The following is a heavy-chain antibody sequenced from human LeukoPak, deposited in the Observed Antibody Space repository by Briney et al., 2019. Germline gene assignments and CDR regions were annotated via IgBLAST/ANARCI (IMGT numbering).Heavy chain of an antibody. D-gene: IGHD3-22*01. CDR3: ASREYDNSNYYLYYFDY. CDR1: GGTFSSYA. J-gene: IGHJ4*02. CDR2: IIPILGIT. Sequence: SVNVSCKASGGTFSSYAISWVRQAPGQGLEWMGRIIPILGITNYAQKFQGRVTITADKSTSTAYMELSSLRSEDTDVYYCASREYDNSNYYLYYFDYWGQGTLVTVSS. V-gene: IGHV1-69*04.